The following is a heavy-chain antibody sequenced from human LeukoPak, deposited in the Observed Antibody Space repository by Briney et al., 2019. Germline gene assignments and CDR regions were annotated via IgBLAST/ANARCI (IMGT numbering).Heavy chain of an antibody. Sequence: PGGSLRLSCAVSGFTFSSYAMSWVRQAPGKGLEWVSDISGSGGSTYYADSVKGRFTISRDNSKNTLYLQMNSLRAEDTAVYYCAKLADGYNKVHDYWGQGTLVTVSS. J-gene: IGHJ4*02. CDR2: ISGSGGST. D-gene: IGHD5-24*01. CDR3: AKLADGYNKVHDY. V-gene: IGHV3-23*01. CDR1: GFTFSSYA.